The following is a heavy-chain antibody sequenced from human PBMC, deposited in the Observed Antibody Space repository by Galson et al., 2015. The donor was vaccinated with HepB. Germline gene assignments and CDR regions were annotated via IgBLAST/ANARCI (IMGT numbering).Heavy chain of an antibody. CDR1: EFAFSSHG. CDR2: ISYDGSKK. CDR3: AKGAYSSSWYFEY. V-gene: IGHV3-30*18. Sequence: SLRLSCAASEFAFSSHGMHWVRQAPGKGLEWVAVISYDGSKKYYADSVKGRFTISRGNSKNTLHLQMNSLRPEDTAVYYCAKGAYSSSWYFEYWGQGTLVTVSS. D-gene: IGHD6-13*01. J-gene: IGHJ4*02.